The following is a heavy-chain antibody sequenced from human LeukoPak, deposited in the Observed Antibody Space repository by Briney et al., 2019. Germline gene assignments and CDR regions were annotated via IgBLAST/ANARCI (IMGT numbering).Heavy chain of an antibody. D-gene: IGHD6-6*01. CDR2: TYYKSKWSN. CDR3: ARGIGRIAALFTFDY. V-gene: IGHV6-1*01. CDR1: GDSVSSNSAA. J-gene: IGHJ4*02. Sequence: SQTLSLTCAISGDSVSSNSAAWNWIRQSPSRGLEWLGRTYYKSKWSNDYGVSVKSRITINADTSKNQFSLQLNYVTPEDKAVYYCARGIGRIAALFTFDYWGQGTLVTVSS.